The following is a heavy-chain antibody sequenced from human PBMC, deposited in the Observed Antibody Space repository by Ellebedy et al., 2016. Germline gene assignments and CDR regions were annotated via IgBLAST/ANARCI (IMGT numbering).Heavy chain of an antibody. Sequence: ASVKVSXKASGYTFTSYAMHWVRQAPGQRLEWMGWINAGNGNTKYSQKFQGRVTITRDTSASTAYMELSSLRSEDTAVYYCARDRKQQLGGPYHWFDPWGQGTLVTVSS. CDR1: GYTFTSYA. V-gene: IGHV1-3*01. CDR2: INAGNGNT. CDR3: ARDRKQQLGGPYHWFDP. J-gene: IGHJ5*02. D-gene: IGHD6-13*01.